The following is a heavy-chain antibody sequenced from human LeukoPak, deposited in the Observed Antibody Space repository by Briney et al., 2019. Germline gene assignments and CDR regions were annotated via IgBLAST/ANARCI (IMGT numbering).Heavy chain of an antibody. D-gene: IGHD6-13*01. Sequence: SETLSLTCAVYGGSFSGYYWSWIRQPPGKGLEWIGEINHSGSTNYNPSLKSRVTISVDTSKNQFSLKLSSVTAADTAAYYCARGWIAAAWQDYWGQGTLVTVSS. J-gene: IGHJ4*02. V-gene: IGHV4-34*01. CDR3: ARGWIAAAWQDY. CDR2: INHSGST. CDR1: GGSFSGYY.